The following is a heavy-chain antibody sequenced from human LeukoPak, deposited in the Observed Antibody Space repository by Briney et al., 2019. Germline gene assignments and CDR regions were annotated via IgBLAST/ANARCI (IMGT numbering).Heavy chain of an antibody. CDR2: ISSGATTM. V-gene: IGHV3-48*03. CDR1: GFMFRSFE. Sequence: GGSLRLSCSASGFMFRSFEMYWVRQAPGKGLEWIAYISSGATTMYYADSVKGRFTISRDDAKNSLFLQMNSLRAEDTAVYYCALLAVASDFDYWGQGALVTVSS. D-gene: IGHD6-19*01. J-gene: IGHJ4*02. CDR3: ALLAVASDFDY.